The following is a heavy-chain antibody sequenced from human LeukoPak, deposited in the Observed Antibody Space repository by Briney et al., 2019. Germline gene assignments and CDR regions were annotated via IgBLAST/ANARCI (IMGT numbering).Heavy chain of an antibody. V-gene: IGHV3-74*01. CDR1: GFTFSRYW. Sequence: PGGSLRLSCAASGFTFSRYWMHWVRHAPGKGLVWVSRINTDGSTTSYADSVRGRFTISRDNAENTVYLQMNSLGAEDTALYFCARVNTGNWYFDLWGRGTLVTVSS. J-gene: IGHJ2*01. CDR2: INTDGSTT. D-gene: IGHD3-10*01. CDR3: ARVNTGNWYFDL.